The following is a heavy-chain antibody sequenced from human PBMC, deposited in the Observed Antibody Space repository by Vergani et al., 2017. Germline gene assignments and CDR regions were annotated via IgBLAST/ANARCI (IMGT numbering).Heavy chain of an antibody. D-gene: IGHD2-2*01. CDR2: FIPIFGTA. Sequence: QVQLVQSGAEVKKPGSSVKVSCKASGGTFSSYAISWVRQAPGQGLEWMGGFIPIFGTANYAQKFQGRVTITADESTRTAYMALSSLRAEDTAVYYCAREGVPAANWFDPWGQGTLVTVSS. J-gene: IGHJ5*02. V-gene: IGHV1-69*01. CDR3: AREGVPAANWFDP. CDR1: GGTFSSYA.